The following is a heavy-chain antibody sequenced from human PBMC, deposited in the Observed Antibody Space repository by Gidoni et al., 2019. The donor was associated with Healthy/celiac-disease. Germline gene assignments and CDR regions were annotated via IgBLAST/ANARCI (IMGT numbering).Heavy chain of an antibody. CDR1: GGTFSSYA. J-gene: IGHJ6*02. V-gene: IGHV1-69*01. D-gene: IGHD2-15*01. Sequence: QVQLVQSGAEVKKPGSSVKVSCKASGGTFSSYALSWVRQAPGQGLEWMGGIIPIFGTANYAQNFRGRGTITGDESTSTAYMELSSLISEDTAVYYCARGLGYVSGGSCYSVGYYYYGMDVWGQGTTVTVSS. CDR2: IIPIFGTA. CDR3: ARGLGYVSGGSCYSVGYYYYGMDV.